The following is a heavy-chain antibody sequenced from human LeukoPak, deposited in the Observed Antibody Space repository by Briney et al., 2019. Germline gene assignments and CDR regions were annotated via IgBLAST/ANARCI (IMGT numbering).Heavy chain of an antibody. CDR3: ARSLQWLAYYFDY. CDR2: IYYSGST. CDR1: GGSISSGSYY. J-gene: IGHJ4*02. V-gene: IGHV4-61*01. Sequence: SETLSLTCTVSGGSISSGSYYWSWIRQPPGKGLEWIGYIYYSGSTNYNPSLKSRVTISVDTSKNQFTLKLSSVTAADTAVYYCARSLQWLAYYFDYWGQGTLVTVSS. D-gene: IGHD6-19*01.